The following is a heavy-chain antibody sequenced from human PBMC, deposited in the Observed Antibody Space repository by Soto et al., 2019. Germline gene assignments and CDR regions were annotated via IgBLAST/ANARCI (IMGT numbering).Heavy chain of an antibody. CDR3: TRDSRELLWFGELLSNYYGMDV. Sequence: GGSLRLSCTASGFTFGDYAMSWFRQAPGKGLEWVGFIRSKAYGGTTEYAASVKGRLTISRDDSKSIAYLQMNSLKTEDTAVYYCTRDSRELLWFGELLSNYYGMDVWGQGTTVTVSS. D-gene: IGHD3-10*01. J-gene: IGHJ6*02. CDR2: IRSKAYGGTT. CDR1: GFTFGDYA. V-gene: IGHV3-49*03.